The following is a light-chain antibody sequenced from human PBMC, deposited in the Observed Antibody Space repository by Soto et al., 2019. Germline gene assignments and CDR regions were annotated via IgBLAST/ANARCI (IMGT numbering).Light chain of an antibody. J-gene: IGKJ1*01. CDR3: LQHKSYPRT. CDR1: QSISSW. V-gene: IGKV1-5*01. CDR2: DAS. Sequence: DIQMTQSPSTLCASVGDRVTITCRASQSISSWLAWYQQKPGKAPKLLIYDASSLESGVPSRFSGSGSGTEFTLTISSLQPEDFATYYCLQHKSYPRTFGQGTKVDIK.